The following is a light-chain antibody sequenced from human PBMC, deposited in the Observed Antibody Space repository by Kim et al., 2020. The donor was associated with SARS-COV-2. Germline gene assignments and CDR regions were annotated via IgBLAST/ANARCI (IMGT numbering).Light chain of an antibody. V-gene: IGKV1-27*01. CDR2: AAS. CDR3: QKYNTASWT. CDR1: QDITNS. J-gene: IGKJ1*01. Sequence: DIQMTQSPSSLSASIGDRVTITCRASQDITNSLAWYQQKPGKVPKRLIYAASILQSGGPSRFSGSGSGTDFTLTVSGLQPSDVATYFCQKYNTASWTFCQGSKV.